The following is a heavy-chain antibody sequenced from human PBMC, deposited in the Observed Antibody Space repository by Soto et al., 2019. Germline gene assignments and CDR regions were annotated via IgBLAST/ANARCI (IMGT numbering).Heavy chain of an antibody. V-gene: IGHV4-39*01. J-gene: IGHJ4*02. D-gene: IGHD1-20*01. CDR3: ATSQKGYNWNYFDH. CDR2: VFYTGFT. Sequence: SETLSLTCAVSGGSISGSYYYWAWLRQSPGKGPEWIGSVFYTGFTSYNPSLESRVSVSVDTSKSQFSLKPSAVTAADTAVYYCATSQKGYNWNYFDHWGQGALVTVSS. CDR1: GGSISGSYYY.